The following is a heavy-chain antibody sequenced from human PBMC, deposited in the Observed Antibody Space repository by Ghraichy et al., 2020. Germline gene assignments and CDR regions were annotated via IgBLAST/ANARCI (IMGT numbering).Heavy chain of an antibody. CDR2: INPSGGST. CDR3: ARGGELAYCGGDCYLDYWYFDL. CDR1: GYTFTSYY. D-gene: IGHD2-21*02. Sequence: ASVKVSCKASGYTFTSYYMHWVRQAPGQGLEWMGIINPSGGSTSYAQKFQGRVTMTRDTSTSTVYMELSSLRSEDTAVYYCARGGELAYCGGDCYLDYWYFDLWGRGTLVTVSS. V-gene: IGHV1-46*01. J-gene: IGHJ2*01.